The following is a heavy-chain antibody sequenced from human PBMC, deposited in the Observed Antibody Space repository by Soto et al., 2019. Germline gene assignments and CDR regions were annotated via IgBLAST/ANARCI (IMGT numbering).Heavy chain of an antibody. V-gene: IGHV3-21*06. CDR2: ISSSSSYI. J-gene: IGHJ6*02. CDR3: ARDPKIPNSWGVYYYGMDG. D-gene: IGHD6-13*01. CDR1: GFTFSSYS. Sequence: EVQLVESGGGLVKPGVSLRLSYAASGFTFSSYSMNWVRQAPGKGLEWVSSISSSSSYIYYADSVKGRFTISRDNAKNSMYLQMNSMRAEDTAVYYCARDPKIPNSWGVYYYGMDGWGQGTTVTVSS.